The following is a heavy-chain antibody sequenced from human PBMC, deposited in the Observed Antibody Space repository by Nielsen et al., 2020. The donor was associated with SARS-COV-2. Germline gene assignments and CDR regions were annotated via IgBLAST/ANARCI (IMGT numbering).Heavy chain of an antibody. CDR1: GFTFSTYW. CDR3: ARDSYLYYDISVD. CDR2: IKQDGSEK. V-gene: IGHV3-7*05. D-gene: IGHD3-9*01. Sequence: GESLKISCAASGFTFSTYWMSWVRQAPGKGLEWVANIKQDGSEKYYVDSVKGRFTISRDNDKNSLYLQMNSLRAEDTAVYYCARDSYLYYDISVDWGQGTLVTVSS. J-gene: IGHJ4*02.